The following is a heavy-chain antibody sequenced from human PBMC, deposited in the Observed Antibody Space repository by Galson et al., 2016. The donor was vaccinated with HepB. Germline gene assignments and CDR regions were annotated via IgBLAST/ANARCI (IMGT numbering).Heavy chain of an antibody. J-gene: IGHJ4*02. CDR2: IVYDGSNK. V-gene: IGHV3-30*03. CDR1: GFTFSDFA. Sequence: SLRLSCAASGFTFSDFAMHWVRQGPGTGLEWVAVIVYDGSNKYYADSVKGRFTISRDNSKNTVYLQMNSLRAEDTAVYYCARGFAVPGRIDYWGQGTLVTVSS. D-gene: IGHD2-2*01. CDR3: ARGFAVPGRIDY.